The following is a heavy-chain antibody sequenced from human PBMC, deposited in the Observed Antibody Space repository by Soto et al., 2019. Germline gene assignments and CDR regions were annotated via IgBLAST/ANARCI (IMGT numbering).Heavy chain of an antibody. V-gene: IGHV4-59*01. CDR2: IYYSGST. CDR3: ARVEGYDYGMDV. Sequence: QVQLQESGPGLVKPSETLSLTCTVSGGSISSYYWSWIRQPPGKGLEWIGYIYYSGSTNYNPSLKSRVTISVDTSKNPFSLKLSSVTAADTAVYYCARVEGYDYGMDVWGQGTTVTVSS. J-gene: IGHJ6*02. CDR1: GGSISSYY.